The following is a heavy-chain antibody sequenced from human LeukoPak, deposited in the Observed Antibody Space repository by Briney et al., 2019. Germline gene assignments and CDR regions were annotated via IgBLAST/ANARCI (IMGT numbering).Heavy chain of an antibody. CDR2: ISSKGGPT. Sequence: PGGSLRLSCSPSGLSYNSYAIHGLRQAPGKGLEYVSSISSKGGPTHYADSVKGRFTISRDNSKNMLYLQMSSLRTEDTAECYCVKDRAVDYWGQGSLVTVSS. V-gene: IGHV3-64D*06. J-gene: IGHJ4*02. CDR3: VKDRAVDY. CDR1: GLSYNSYA. D-gene: IGHD3-10*01.